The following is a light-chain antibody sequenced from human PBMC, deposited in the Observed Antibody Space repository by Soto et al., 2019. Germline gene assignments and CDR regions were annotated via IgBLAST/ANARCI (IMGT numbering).Light chain of an antibody. J-gene: IGKJ1*01. Sequence: DIQRTPSPSSLSASVGDTVTITCRASQSISLFLNWLQQKAGKATKLQIYAASSLQRAVPSTFRGNGSGTDFTLTISSLQPEDFAPYYCHQTESIREPFGQGPKVELK. CDR2: AAS. CDR1: QSISLF. CDR3: HQTESIREP. V-gene: IGKV1-39*01.